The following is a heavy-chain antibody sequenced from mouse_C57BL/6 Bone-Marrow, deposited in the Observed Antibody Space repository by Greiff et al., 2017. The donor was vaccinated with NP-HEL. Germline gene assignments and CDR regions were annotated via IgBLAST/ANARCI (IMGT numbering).Heavy chain of an antibody. J-gene: IGHJ2*01. CDR1: GFTFSDYG. CDR2: ISSGSSTI. Sequence: EVMLVESGGGLVKPGGSLKLSCAASGFTFSDYGMHWVRQAPEKGLEWVAYISSGSSTIYYADTVKGRFTISRDNAKNTLFLQMTSLRSEDTAMYYCARPGAAQATFDYWGQGTTLTVSS. D-gene: IGHD3-2*02. V-gene: IGHV5-17*01. CDR3: ARPGAAQATFDY.